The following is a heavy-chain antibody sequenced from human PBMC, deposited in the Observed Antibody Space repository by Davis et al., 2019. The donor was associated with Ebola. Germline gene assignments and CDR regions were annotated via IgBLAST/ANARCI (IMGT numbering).Heavy chain of an antibody. CDR1: GFTFGNYG. D-gene: IGHD5-18*01. CDR3: VRDGRGYNSEYFDS. J-gene: IGHJ4*02. V-gene: IGHV3-49*03. Sequence: GESLKISCKASGFTFGNYGMSWFRQAPGKGLEWVSFIRSKAYGATADYAASVKGRFTTSRDDSESIADLQMNSLKIEDTAIYYCVRDGRGYNSEYFDSWGQGILVTVSS. CDR2: IRSKAYGATA.